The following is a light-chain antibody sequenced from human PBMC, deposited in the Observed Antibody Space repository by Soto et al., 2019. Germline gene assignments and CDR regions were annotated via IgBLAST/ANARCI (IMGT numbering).Light chain of an antibody. Sequence: DIQMTQAPSTLSASVGDRGTLTCRASQSISSWLAWYQHKPGKAPKLLIYDASNLDSGVPSRFSGSGSGTEFSLTISNLQPDDCATYYCQQYENYWTFGQGTKVDIK. V-gene: IGKV1-5*01. CDR3: QQYENYWT. CDR2: DAS. J-gene: IGKJ1*01. CDR1: QSISSW.